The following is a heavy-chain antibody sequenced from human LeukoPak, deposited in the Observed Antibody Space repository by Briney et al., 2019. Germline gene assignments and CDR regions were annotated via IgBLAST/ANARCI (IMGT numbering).Heavy chain of an antibody. V-gene: IGHV3-48*01. Sequence: PGGSLRLSCVASGFTFSSYCMNWVRQAPGKGLEWISYISSSSTTIYYADSVKGRFTISRDNSKNTLYLQMNSLRAEDTAVYYCARDSSWDWGQGTLVTVSS. J-gene: IGHJ4*02. CDR2: ISSSSTTI. D-gene: IGHD2/OR15-2a*01. CDR3: ARDSSWD. CDR1: GFTFSSYC.